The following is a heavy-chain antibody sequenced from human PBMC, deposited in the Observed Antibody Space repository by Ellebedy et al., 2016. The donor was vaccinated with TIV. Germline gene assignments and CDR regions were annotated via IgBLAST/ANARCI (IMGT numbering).Heavy chain of an antibody. V-gene: IGHV2-5*02. D-gene: IGHD6-6*01. CDR2: IYWDDDK. J-gene: IGHJ1*01. Sequence: SGPTLVKPTQTLTLTCTFSGFSLSTSGVGVGWIRQPPGKALEWLALIYWDDDKRYSPSLKSRLTITKDTSKNQVVLTMTNMDPVDTATYYCAHIFYGAARPDLTLKYFQHWGQGTLVTVSS. CDR1: GFSLSTSGVG. CDR3: AHIFYGAARPDLTLKYFQH.